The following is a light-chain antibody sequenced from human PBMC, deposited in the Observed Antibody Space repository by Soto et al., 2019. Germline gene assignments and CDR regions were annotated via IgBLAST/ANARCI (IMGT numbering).Light chain of an antibody. J-gene: IGKJ2*01. CDR2: GAS. CDR1: QSVSSN. V-gene: IGKV3-15*01. Sequence: EIVMTQSPATLSVSPGERATLSCRASQSVSSNLAWYHQKPGQAPRLLIYGASTRATGIPARFSGSGSGTEFTLTINSLQSEDFAVYFCQQYHNWPYTFGQGTKLEIK. CDR3: QQYHNWPYT.